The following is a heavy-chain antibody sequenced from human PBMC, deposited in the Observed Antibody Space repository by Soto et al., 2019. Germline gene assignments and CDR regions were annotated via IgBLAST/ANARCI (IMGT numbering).Heavy chain of an antibody. CDR2: ISSSSSYT. D-gene: IGHD2-2*01. Sequence: PGGSLRLSCAASGFTFSDYYMSWIRQAPGKGLGWVSYISSSSSYTNYADSGKGRFTISRDNAKNSLYLQMNSLRAEDKAVYYCARDTSPVVPADIPYYYYGMDVWGQGTTVTVSS. CDR3: ARDTSPVVPADIPYYYYGMDV. V-gene: IGHV3-11*06. J-gene: IGHJ6*02. CDR1: GFTFSDYY.